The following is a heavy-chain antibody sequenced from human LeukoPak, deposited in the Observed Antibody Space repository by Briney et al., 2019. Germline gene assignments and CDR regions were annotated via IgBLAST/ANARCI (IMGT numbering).Heavy chain of an antibody. CDR2: IYDRGTI. Sequence: SETLSLTCTVSGDSIDTSSYFWGWIRQPPGKGLEWMGGIYDRGTIYYNPSLKSRVTISVDRSKNQFSLKLSSVTAADTAVYYCARVTYYYGSADAFDIWGQGTMVTVSS. D-gene: IGHD3-10*01. J-gene: IGHJ3*02. V-gene: IGHV4-39*07. CDR1: GDSIDTSSYF. CDR3: ARVTYYYGSADAFDI.